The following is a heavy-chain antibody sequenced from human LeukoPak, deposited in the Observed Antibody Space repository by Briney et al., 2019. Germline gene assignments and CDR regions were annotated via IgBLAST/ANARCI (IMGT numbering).Heavy chain of an antibody. Sequence: GGSLRLSCAASGFTFSSYAMSWVRQAPGKGLEWVADISDSGGLTHCADSVKGRFTISRDNSNNTLYLQVNSLRAEDTAVYYCAKGKVQQWGVPEYWGQGTLLTVSS. J-gene: IGHJ4*02. V-gene: IGHV3-23*01. CDR1: GFTFSSYA. CDR2: ISDSGGLT. CDR3: AKGKVQQWGVPEY. D-gene: IGHD1-26*01.